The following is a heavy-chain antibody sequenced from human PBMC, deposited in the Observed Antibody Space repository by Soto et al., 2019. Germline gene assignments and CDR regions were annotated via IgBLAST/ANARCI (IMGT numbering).Heavy chain of an antibody. J-gene: IGHJ4*02. Sequence: GGSLRLSCVASGFTLSNYAMHWVRQAPGKGLEWVASIKEDGSEQYYVDSVKGRFTISRDNAKNSLYLQMNSLRAEDTALYYCSRENWFQDYWGQGTLVTVSS. CDR1: GFTLSNYA. CDR2: IKEDGSEQ. D-gene: IGHD3-10*01. CDR3: SRENWFQDY. V-gene: IGHV3-7*03.